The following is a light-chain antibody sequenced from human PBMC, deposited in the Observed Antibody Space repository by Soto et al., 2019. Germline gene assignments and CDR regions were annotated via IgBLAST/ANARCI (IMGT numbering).Light chain of an antibody. CDR3: QQYNKWPRT. CDR1: QSVGSN. CDR2: YAS. Sequence: IVMTQSPATLSVSPGERATLSCRASQSVGSNLAWYKQKPGQAPNILIYYASTRATGIPARFSGRGSGTECTLTISSLKSEDFEVYYCQQYNKWPRTFGQGTKVDIK. J-gene: IGKJ1*01. V-gene: IGKV3-15*01.